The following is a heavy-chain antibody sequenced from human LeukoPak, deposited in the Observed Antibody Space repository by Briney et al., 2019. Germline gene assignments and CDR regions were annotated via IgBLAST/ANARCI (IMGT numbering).Heavy chain of an antibody. J-gene: IGHJ4*02. CDR2: IYSGGST. V-gene: IGHV3-66*02. CDR1: GFIVSYSY. Sequence: GGSLRLSCAASGFIVSYSYMSWVRQAPGKGLEWVSLIYSGGSTFYADSVKGRFTISRDNSKNTLYLEMNSLRVEDTAVCYCARDSVGLDTIDDWGQGTLVTVSS. D-gene: IGHD3/OR15-3a*01. CDR3: ARDSVGLDTIDD.